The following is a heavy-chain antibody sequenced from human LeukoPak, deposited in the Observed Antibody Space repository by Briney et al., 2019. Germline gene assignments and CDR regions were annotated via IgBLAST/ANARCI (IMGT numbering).Heavy chain of an antibody. D-gene: IGHD2-21*01. V-gene: IGHV4-30-4*01. CDR3: ARKGPEHLPTYFDH. J-gene: IGHJ4*02. Sequence: SQTLSLTCTVSGGSISSGDYYWSWLRQPPGKGLEWIGYIYYSGSTYYNPSLSGRVAISLDKSRNHFTLMVTAVTAADTAFYYCARKGPEHLPTYFDHWGRGILVTVSS. CDR2: IYYSGST. CDR1: GGSISSGDYY.